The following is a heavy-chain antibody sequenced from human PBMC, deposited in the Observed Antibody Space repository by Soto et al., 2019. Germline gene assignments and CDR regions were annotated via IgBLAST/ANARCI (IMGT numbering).Heavy chain of an antibody. CDR1: GFNVSGNY. J-gene: IGHJ4*02. CDR3: ARALGGLLPDY. V-gene: IGHV3-53*02. D-gene: IGHD3-16*01. CDR2: IYRSGST. Sequence: EVQLVETGGGLIQPGGSLRLSCAASGFNVSGNYLTWVRQAPGKGLEWVSVIYRSGSTYYADSVKGRFTMSRDNSKNTLYLQMNSLRVEDTAVYYCARALGGLLPDYWGQGTLVTVSS.